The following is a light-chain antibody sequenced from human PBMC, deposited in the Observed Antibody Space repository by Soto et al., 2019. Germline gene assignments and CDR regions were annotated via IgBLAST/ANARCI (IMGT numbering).Light chain of an antibody. Sequence: EIVLTQSPGTLSLSPGERATLSCRASQSVSSSYLAWYQQKPGQAPRLLIYDASSRATGVPDRFSGSGSGTDFTLTINRLEPEDFAVYYCQQYGSSITFGQETRLEI. CDR3: QQYGSSIT. CDR2: DAS. CDR1: QSVSSSY. V-gene: IGKV3-20*01. J-gene: IGKJ5*01.